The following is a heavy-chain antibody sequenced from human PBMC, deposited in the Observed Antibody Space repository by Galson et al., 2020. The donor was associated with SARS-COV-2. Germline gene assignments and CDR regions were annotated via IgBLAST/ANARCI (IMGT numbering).Heavy chain of an antibody. CDR3: ARDISYYDFWSGYYTSPFDY. V-gene: IGHV4-38-2*02. Sequence: SQTLSLTCAVSGYSISSGYYWGWIRQPPGKGLEWIGSIYHSGSTYYNPSLKSRVTISVDTSKNQFSLKLSSVTAADTAVYYCARDISYYDFWSGYYTSPFDYWGQGTLVTVSS. J-gene: IGHJ4*02. CDR2: IYHSGST. CDR1: GYSISSGYY. D-gene: IGHD3-3*01.